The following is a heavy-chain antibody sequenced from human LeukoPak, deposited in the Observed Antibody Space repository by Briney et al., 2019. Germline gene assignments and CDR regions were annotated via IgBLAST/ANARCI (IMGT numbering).Heavy chain of an antibody. V-gene: IGHV3-23*01. J-gene: IGHJ4*02. CDR2: ISGSGGST. D-gene: IGHD3-10*01. CDR1: GFTFSSYA. Sequence: GGSLRLSCAASGFTFSSYAMSWVRQAPGKGLEWVSAISGSGGSTYYADSVKGRFTISRANSKNTLYLQMNSLRAEDTAVYYCAKDRYGSGSYNYWGQGTLVTVSS. CDR3: AKDRYGSGSYNY.